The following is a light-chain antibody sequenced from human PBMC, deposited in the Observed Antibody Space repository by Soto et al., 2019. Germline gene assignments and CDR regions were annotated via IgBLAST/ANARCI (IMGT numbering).Light chain of an antibody. J-gene: IGLJ1*01. CDR1: SGDVGAYNF. CDR2: HVS. Sequence: QSVLTQPAPVSGSPGQSITISCTGTSGDVGAYNFVSWYQQHPGKAPKLIVYHVSDRPSGFSSRFSGSKSGNSASLTISGLHAEDEADYYCSSYAGSDTFVFGTGTKVTVL. V-gene: IGLV2-14*03. CDR3: SSYAGSDTFV.